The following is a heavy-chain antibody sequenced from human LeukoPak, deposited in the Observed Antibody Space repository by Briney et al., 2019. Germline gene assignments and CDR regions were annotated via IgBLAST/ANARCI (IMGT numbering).Heavy chain of an antibody. CDR3: ATLSGSYVYYYGMDV. Sequence: PSETLSLTCTVSGGSISSYYWSWIRQPAGKGLEWIGRIYTSGSTNYNPSLKSRVTMSVDTSKNQFSLKLSSVTAADTAVYYCATLSGSYVYYYGMDVWGQGTTVTVSS. CDR1: GGSISSYY. V-gene: IGHV4-4*07. J-gene: IGHJ6*02. CDR2: IYTSGST. D-gene: IGHD1-26*01.